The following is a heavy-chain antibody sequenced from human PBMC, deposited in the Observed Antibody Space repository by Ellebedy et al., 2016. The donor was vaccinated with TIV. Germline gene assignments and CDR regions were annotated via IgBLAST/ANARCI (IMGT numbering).Heavy chain of an antibody. D-gene: IGHD2-2*01. J-gene: IGHJ6*02. CDR2: IYYSGST. V-gene: IGHV4-59*08. CDR3: ERRGGDCSSTSCYSYYYGMDV. Sequence: MPSETLSLTCTVSGGSISSYYWSWIRQPPGKGLEWIGYIYYSGSTNYNPSLKSRVTISVDTSKNQFSLKLSSVTAADTAVYYCERRGGDCSSTSCYSYYYGMDVWGQGTTVTVSS. CDR1: GGSISSYY.